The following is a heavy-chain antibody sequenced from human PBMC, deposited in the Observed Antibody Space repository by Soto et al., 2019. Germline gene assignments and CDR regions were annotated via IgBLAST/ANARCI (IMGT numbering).Heavy chain of an antibody. J-gene: IGHJ4*02. D-gene: IGHD3-10*01. CDR3: PAEKAHGDGY. CDR2: ISSTSDTI. CDR1: GITFSTYK. Sequence: EVQLVESGGGLVQPGGSLRLSCVASGITFSTYKMNWVRQAPGKGLEWVSYISSTSDTIYYADSVKGRFTISRDNAKNSLDLQMNSLRVEDTAVYYCPAEKAHGDGYWGQGTLVTVSS. V-gene: IGHV3-48*01.